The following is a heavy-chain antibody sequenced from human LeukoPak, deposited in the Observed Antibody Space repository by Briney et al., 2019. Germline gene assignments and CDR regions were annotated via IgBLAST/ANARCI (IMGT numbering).Heavy chain of an antibody. CDR3: ARQSSYTSGWYSDY. CDR2: IYYSGGT. D-gene: IGHD6-19*01. Sequence: SETLSLTCTVSGGSISSSSHYWGWIRQPPGKGLEWIGTIYYSGGTYYNPSLKSRVTISVDTSKNQFSLKLSSVTAADTAVYYCARQSSYTSGWYSDYWGQGTLVIVSS. CDR1: GGSISSSSHY. J-gene: IGHJ4*02. V-gene: IGHV4-39*01.